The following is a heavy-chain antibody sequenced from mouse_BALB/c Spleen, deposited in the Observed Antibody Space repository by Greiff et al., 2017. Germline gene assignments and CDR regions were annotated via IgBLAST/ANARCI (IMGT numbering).Heavy chain of an antibody. V-gene: IGHV1-55*01. D-gene: IGHD1-2*01. Sequence: VQLQQPGAELVKPGTSVKLSCKASGYNFTSYWINWVKLRPGQGLEWIGDIFPGSGSTNYNEKFKSKATLTVDTSSSTAYMQLSSLASEDSALYYCARETTATDYWGQGTTLTVSS. CDR1: GYNFTSYW. CDR3: ARETTATDY. CDR2: IFPGSGST. J-gene: IGHJ2*01.